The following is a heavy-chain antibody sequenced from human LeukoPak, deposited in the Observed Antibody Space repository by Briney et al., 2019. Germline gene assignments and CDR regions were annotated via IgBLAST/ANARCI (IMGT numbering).Heavy chain of an antibody. Sequence: GASVKVSCKASGGTFSSYAISWVRQAPGQGLEWMGGIIPIFGTANYAQKFQGRVTITTDESTSTAYMELSSLRSEDTAVYYCARVVAAGPYYYYMDVWGKGTTVTVSS. V-gene: IGHV1-69*05. J-gene: IGHJ6*03. CDR2: IIPIFGTA. CDR3: ARVVAAGPYYYYMDV. CDR1: GGTFSSYA.